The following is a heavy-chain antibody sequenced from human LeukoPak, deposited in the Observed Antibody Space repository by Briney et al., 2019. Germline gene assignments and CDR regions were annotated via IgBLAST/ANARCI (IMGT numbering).Heavy chain of an antibody. CDR3: ARSGGSGYKIFDY. V-gene: IGHV3-7*03. J-gene: IGHJ4*02. Sequence: PGGSLRLSCAASGFTFSSYWMSWVRQAPGKGLEWVANIKQDGSEKYYMDSVKGRFTISRDNAKNSLYLQMSSLRAEGTAVYYCARSGGSGYKIFDYWGQGTLVTVSS. D-gene: IGHD5-12*01. CDR2: IKQDGSEK. CDR1: GFTFSSYW.